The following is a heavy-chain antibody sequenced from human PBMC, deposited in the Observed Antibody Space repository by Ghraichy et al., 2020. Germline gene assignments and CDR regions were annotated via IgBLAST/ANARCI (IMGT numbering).Heavy chain of an antibody. CDR1: GGSISSYY. Sequence: SETLSLTCTVSGGSISSYYWSWIRQPPGKGLEWIGYIYYSGSTNYNPSLKSRVTISVDTSKNQFSLKLSSVTAADTAVYYCARSYYYGSGSYYNGTYNWFDPWGQGTLVTVSS. CDR2: IYYSGST. CDR3: ARSYYYGSGSYYNGTYNWFDP. D-gene: IGHD3-10*01. J-gene: IGHJ5*02. V-gene: IGHV4-59*01.